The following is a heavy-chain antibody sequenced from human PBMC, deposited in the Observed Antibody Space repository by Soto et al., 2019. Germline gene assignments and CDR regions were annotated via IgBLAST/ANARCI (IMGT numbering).Heavy chain of an antibody. Sequence: EVQLVESGGGLVQPGGSLRLSCAASGFTFSNYWMHWVRQAPGKGLAWVARIDHDGSTDYAGSVRGRFTVSRDNAESMLYLQMNSLRDDDTAQYYCVRDSHGDYWGQGTLVTVSS. CDR2: IDHDGST. J-gene: IGHJ4*02. CDR1: GFTFSNYW. CDR3: VRDSHGDY. V-gene: IGHV3-74*01.